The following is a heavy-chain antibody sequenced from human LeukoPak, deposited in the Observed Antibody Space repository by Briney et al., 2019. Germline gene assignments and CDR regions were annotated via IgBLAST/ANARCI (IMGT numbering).Heavy chain of an antibody. J-gene: IGHJ4*02. CDR2: INTDGSST. D-gene: IGHD3-16*01. CDR1: RFTFSSYW. Sequence: GGSLRLSCAASRFTFSSYWMHWVRQAPGKGLVWLSRINTDGSSTSYADSVKGRFTISRDNAKNTLYLQMNSLRAEDTAVYYCARDLIGGPDYWGQGTLVTVSS. CDR3: ARDLIGGPDY. V-gene: IGHV3-74*01.